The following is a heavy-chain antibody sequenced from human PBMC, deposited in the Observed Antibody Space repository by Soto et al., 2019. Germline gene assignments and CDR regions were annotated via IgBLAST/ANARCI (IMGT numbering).Heavy chain of an antibody. CDR2: IKQDGSEK. CDR1: GINFNTLL. V-gene: IGHV3-7*02. D-gene: IGHD3-16*01. CDR3: ARQLRFPLQYYYYYYAKDF. Sequence: GALTISCARFGINFNTLLMSRVPPAPGKGLEWVANIKQDGSEKYYVDSGKGRFTISRDHAEKSLYLQMNRLRAEDTAVYYCARQLRFPLQYYYYYYAKDFCGQGSTVIGSS. J-gene: IGHJ6*02.